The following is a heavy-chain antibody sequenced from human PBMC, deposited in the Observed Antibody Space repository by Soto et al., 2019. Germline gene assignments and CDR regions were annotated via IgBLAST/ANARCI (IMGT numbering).Heavy chain of an antibody. D-gene: IGHD2-21*02. CDR1: GGSIIRSETYY. CDR2: VYYSGIT. V-gene: IGHV4-39*02. J-gene: IGHJ3*02. CDR3: AREGYCGGDCSYAFDI. Sequence: XGTLSLTCTVSGGSIIRSETYYWGWIRQPPGKGLEWIGSVYYSGITYYNPSLRSRVTISVDTSNNQFSLKLKSVTAADTAVYYCAREGYCGGDCSYAFDIWGQGTMVTVSS.